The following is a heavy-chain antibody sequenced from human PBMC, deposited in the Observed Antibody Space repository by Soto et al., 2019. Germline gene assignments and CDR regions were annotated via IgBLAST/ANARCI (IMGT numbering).Heavy chain of an antibody. D-gene: IGHD6-19*01. CDR3: ARDPIRGIAVAGTLKGSYFDY. CDR1: GGSISSYY. V-gene: IGHV4-4*07. CDR2: IYTSGST. J-gene: IGHJ4*02. Sequence: QVQLQESGPGLVKPSETLSLTCTVSGGSISSYYWSWIRQPAGKGLEWIGRIYTSGSTNYNPSLKSRVTMSVDTSKNQFSLKLSSVTAADTAVYYCARDPIRGIAVAGTLKGSYFDYWGQGTLVTVSS.